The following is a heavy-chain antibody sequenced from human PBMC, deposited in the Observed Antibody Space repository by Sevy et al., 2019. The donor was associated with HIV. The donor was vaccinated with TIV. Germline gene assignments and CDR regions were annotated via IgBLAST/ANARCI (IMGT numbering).Heavy chain of an antibody. D-gene: IGHD2-15*01. Sequence: GESLRLSCAASGFNFRNYSMTWVRQAPGKGLDWVSYISSGSGTIHYADSVKDRFTISRDNAKNSLFLQMNSLRDEDTAIYYCARPYCSGDDCYSELDYWGQGILVTVSS. CDR1: GFNFRNYS. CDR2: ISSGSGTI. CDR3: ARPYCSGDDCYSELDY. J-gene: IGHJ4*02. V-gene: IGHV3-48*02.